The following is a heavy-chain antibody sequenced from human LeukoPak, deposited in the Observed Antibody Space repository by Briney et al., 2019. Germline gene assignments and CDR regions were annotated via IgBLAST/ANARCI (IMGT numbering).Heavy chain of an antibody. CDR2: ISSGSSTI. CDR3: ARDSVYCSSTSCYGYYYGMDV. Sequence: PGGSLRLSCAASGFTFSSYSMNWVRQAPGKGLEWVSYISSGSSTIYYADSVKGRFTISRDNAKNSLYLQMNSLRAEDTAVYYCARDSVYCSSTSCYGYYYGMDVWGQGTTVTVSS. CDR1: GFTFSSYS. V-gene: IGHV3-48*01. D-gene: IGHD2-2*01. J-gene: IGHJ6*02.